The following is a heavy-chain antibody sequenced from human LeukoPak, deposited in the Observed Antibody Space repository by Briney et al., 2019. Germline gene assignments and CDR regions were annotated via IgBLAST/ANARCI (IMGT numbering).Heavy chain of an antibody. CDR1: GFVFSNYA. V-gene: IGHV3-23*01. CDR2: MSGSGGST. D-gene: IGHD2-2*01. CDR3: ARGLGSSTSRHTFDI. Sequence: GGSVRLSCAASGFVFSNYAMCWVRQTPGKGLEWVSGMSGSGGSTYFADSVKGRFTISRDNSKNTLYLQMNSLSAEDTAIYYCARGLGSSTSRHTFDIWGQGTMVTVSS. J-gene: IGHJ3*02.